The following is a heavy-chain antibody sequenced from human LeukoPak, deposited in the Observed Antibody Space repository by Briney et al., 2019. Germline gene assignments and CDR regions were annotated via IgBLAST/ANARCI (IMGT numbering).Heavy chain of an antibody. CDR3: VRQSGNNNYEGWFDP. D-gene: IGHD4-11*01. CDR2: IYTSGRT. Sequence: SETLSLTCTVSGDSIGTSYWSWTRQPPGMGLEWIGYIYTSGRTKYNPSLNSRVTISVDTSKNQFSLKLSSVTATDTAVYYCVRQSGNNNYEGWFDPWGQGTLVTVSS. CDR1: GDSIGTSY. V-gene: IGHV4-4*09. J-gene: IGHJ5*02.